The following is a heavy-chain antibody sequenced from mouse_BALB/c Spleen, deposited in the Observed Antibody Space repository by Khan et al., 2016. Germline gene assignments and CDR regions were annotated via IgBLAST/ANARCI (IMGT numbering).Heavy chain of an antibody. V-gene: IGHV1-80*01. J-gene: IGHJ3*01. Sequence: QVRLQQPGAEPVRPGSSVKISCKASGYAFSSYWMNWVKQRPGQGLEWIGQIYPGDGDTHYNGKFKGKATLTADKFFSTVYMQLSRPTSADTAVYVYAEDTPLAYWGQGTLVTVSA. CDR3: AEDTPLAY. CDR2: IYPGDGDT. CDR1: GYAFSSYW.